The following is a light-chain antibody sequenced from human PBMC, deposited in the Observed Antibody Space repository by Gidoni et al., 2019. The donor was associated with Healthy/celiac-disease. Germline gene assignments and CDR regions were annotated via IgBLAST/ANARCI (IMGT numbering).Light chain of an antibody. CDR3: QQDNNWPWT. CDR2: GAS. Sequence: EIVMTQSPATLSVSPGERATLSCRASQSVSSNLAWYQQKPGQAPRLLIYGASTRATGIPARFSGIGSGTEFTLTISSLQSEDFAVYYCQQDNNWPWTFGQGTKVEIK. J-gene: IGKJ1*01. V-gene: IGKV3-15*01. CDR1: QSVSSN.